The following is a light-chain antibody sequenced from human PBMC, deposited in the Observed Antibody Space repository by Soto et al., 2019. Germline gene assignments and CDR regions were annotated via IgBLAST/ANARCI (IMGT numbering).Light chain of an antibody. CDR2: DVS. Sequence: QSALTQPRSVSGSPGQSVTISCTGTSSHVGGYNYVSWYQQYPGKAPKLIIYDVSKRPSGVPDRFSGSKSGNTASLTISGLQAEDEADYYCCSYAGSYTLWVFGGGTKLTVL. CDR3: CSYAGSYTLWV. CDR1: SSHVGGYNY. V-gene: IGLV2-11*01. J-gene: IGLJ3*02.